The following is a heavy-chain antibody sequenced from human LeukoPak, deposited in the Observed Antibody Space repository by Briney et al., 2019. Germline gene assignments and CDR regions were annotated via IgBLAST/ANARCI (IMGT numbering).Heavy chain of an antibody. CDR1: GYTFTSYA. J-gene: IGHJ3*02. CDR2: INAGNGNT. V-gene: IGHV1-3*01. D-gene: IGHD6-19*01. Sequence: ASVKVSCKASGYTFTSYAMHWVRQAPGQRLEWMGWINAGNGNTKYSQKFQGRVTITGDTSASTAYMELSSLRSEDTAVYYCASAGQDSSGWLGGPDAFDIWGQGTMVTVSS. CDR3: ASAGQDSSGWLGGPDAFDI.